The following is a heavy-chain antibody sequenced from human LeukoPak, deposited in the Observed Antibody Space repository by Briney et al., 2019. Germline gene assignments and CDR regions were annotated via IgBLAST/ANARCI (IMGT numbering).Heavy chain of an antibody. CDR3: ARDTYYDTFDY. CDR2: IRSTDSGT. V-gene: IGHV3-48*04. Sequence: GGSLRLSCAASGFNFNTYPMNWVRQAPGKGLEWISNIRSTDSGTYYADSVKGRFIISRDNAKNSLYLQMNSLRAEDTAVYYCARDTYYDTFDYWGQGTLVTVSS. J-gene: IGHJ4*02. CDR1: GFNFNTYP. D-gene: IGHD3-16*01.